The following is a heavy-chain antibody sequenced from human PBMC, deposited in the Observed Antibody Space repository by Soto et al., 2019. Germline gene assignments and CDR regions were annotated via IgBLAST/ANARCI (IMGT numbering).Heavy chain of an antibody. CDR2: ISGSGGRT. D-gene: IGHD3-16*01. V-gene: IGHV3-23*01. CDR1: GFPFSSYA. Sequence: EMQLLESGGGLVQPGGSLRRSCVASGFPFSSYAMSWVRQTPGKGLEWVSGISGSGGRTYYADSVKGRFTISRDNSNNTLPLQMHILRVEDQAVYFCAKGGYYSLFDIWGQGRMVTGS. J-gene: IGHJ3*02. CDR3: AKGGYYSLFDI.